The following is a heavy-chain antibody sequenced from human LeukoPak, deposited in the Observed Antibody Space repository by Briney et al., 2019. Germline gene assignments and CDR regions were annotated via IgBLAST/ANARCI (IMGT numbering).Heavy chain of an antibody. J-gene: IGHJ4*02. Sequence: TGGSLRLSCAASGFTFSSYSMNWVRQAPGKGLEWVSSISSSSSYIYYADSVKGRFTISRDNAKNSLYLQMNSLRAEDTAVYYCARDSVGATQFDYWGQGTLVTVSS. CDR2: ISSSSSYI. CDR3: ARDSVGATQFDY. V-gene: IGHV3-21*01. D-gene: IGHD1-26*01. CDR1: GFTFSSYS.